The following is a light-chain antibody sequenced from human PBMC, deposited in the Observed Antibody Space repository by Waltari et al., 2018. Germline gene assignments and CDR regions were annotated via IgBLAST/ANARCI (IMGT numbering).Light chain of an antibody. CDR2: GAS. J-gene: IGKJ1*01. CDR1: QSVGSN. CDR3: QQYNDWPRT. Sequence: EIVMTQSPATLSVSPGEGATLSCRASQSVGSNLAWYQQKPGQAPRLLIYGASTRATGTPARFRGRGSGTEFTLTISSLQSEDLAVYYCQQYNDWPRTFGQGTKVEIK. V-gene: IGKV3-15*01.